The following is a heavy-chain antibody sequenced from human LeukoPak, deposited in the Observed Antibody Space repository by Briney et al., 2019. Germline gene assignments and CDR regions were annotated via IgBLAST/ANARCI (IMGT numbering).Heavy chain of an antibody. J-gene: IGHJ6*03. Sequence: GASVKVSCKASGYTFTSYGISWVRQAPGQGLEWIGWISAYNGNTNYAQKLQGRVTMTTDTSTSTAYMELRSLRSDDTAVYYCARGAQDYYYYYMDVWGKGTTVTVSS. V-gene: IGHV1-18*01. CDR3: ARGAQDYYYYYMDV. CDR1: GYTFTSYG. CDR2: ISAYNGNT.